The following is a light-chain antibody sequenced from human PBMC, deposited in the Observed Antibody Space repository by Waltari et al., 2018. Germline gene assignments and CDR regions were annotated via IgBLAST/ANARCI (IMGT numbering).Light chain of an antibody. CDR1: QGISIN. Sequence: ETVMTQSPVTLSVSPGEIAPLSCRASQGISINLAWYQQIPGQAPRLLIYAASTTATGVSARFSGTGSGTDFTLTISNLQSEDFAVYFCQQYNQWPYTFGQGTRLELK. CDR3: QQYNQWPYT. CDR2: AAS. V-gene: IGKV3-15*01. J-gene: IGKJ2*01.